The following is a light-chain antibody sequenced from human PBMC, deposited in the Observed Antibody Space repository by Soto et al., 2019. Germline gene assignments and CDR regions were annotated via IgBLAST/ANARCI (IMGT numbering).Light chain of an antibody. CDR2: KAS. Sequence: DIRMTQSPATLPASVGDRATITRRASQSISSWLAWYQQKPGKAPNLLIYKASTLESGVPSRFSGSGSGTEFTLTISSLQPNDFATYYCQQYNSYPGTFGQGPKVDI. V-gene: IGKV1-5*03. CDR3: QQYNSYPGT. CDR1: QSISSW. J-gene: IGKJ1*01.